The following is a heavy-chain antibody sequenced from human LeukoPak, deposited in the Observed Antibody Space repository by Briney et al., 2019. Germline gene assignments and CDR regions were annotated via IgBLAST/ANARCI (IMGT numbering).Heavy chain of an antibody. V-gene: IGHV4-34*01. CDR2: INHSGST. J-gene: IGHJ3*02. D-gene: IGHD2-2*01. Sequence: PSETLSLTCAVYGGSLSGYYWSWIRQPPGKGLEWIGEINHSGSTNYNPSLKSRVTISVDTSKNQFSLKLSSVTAADTAVYYCARHAIVVVPAAIFAFDIWGQGTMVTVSS. CDR3: ARHAIVVVPAAIFAFDI. CDR1: GGSLSGYY.